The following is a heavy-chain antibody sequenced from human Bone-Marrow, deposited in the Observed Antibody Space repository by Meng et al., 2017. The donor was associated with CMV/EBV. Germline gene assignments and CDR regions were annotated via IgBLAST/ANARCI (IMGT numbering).Heavy chain of an antibody. D-gene: IGHD3-3*01. CDR2: ISSSSSYI. CDR1: GFTFGDYA. Sequence: GGSLRLSCPASGFTFGDYAMSWVRQAPGKGLEWVSSISSSSSYIYYADSVKGRFTISRDNAKNSLYLQMNSLRAEDTAVYYCARDRSSYDFLSGYHTYYYYYGMDVWGQGTTVTVSS. J-gene: IGHJ6*02. CDR3: ARDRSSYDFLSGYHTYYYYYGMDV. V-gene: IGHV3-21*03.